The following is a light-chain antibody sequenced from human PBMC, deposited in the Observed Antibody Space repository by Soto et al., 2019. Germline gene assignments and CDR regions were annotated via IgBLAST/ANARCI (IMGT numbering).Light chain of an antibody. V-gene: IGLV2-23*01. CDR3: CSYVGATTYV. J-gene: IGLJ1*01. Sequence: QSAVTKPACVSGSPGQSITISCTGTSSTVGGFNVVSWYQQHPGKAPKVIIYEGIKRPSGVSNRFSGSNSGSTASLTISGLQAEDEADYYCCSYVGATTYVFGTGTKVTVL. CDR1: SSTVGGFNV. CDR2: EGI.